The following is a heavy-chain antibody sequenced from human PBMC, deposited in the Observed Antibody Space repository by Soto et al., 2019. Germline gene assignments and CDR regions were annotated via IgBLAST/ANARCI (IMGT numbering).Heavy chain of an antibody. D-gene: IGHD3-3*01. V-gene: IGHV1-2*02. CDR1: GYTFTGYY. CDR3: AREGYDFWSGYYTGIRTFDY. J-gene: IGHJ4*02. CDR2: INPNIGGT. Sequence: QVQLVQSGAEVKKPGASVKVSCKASGYTFTGYYMHWVRQAPGQGLEWMGWINPNIGGTNNAQKFQGRVTRTRDTSISTAYMELSRLRSDDTAVYYCAREGYDFWSGYYTGIRTFDYWGQGTLVTVSS.